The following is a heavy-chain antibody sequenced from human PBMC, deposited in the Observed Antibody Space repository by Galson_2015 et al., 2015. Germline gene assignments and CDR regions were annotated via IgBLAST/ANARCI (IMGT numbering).Heavy chain of an antibody. Sequence: SLRLSCAASGFTFSSYDMSWVRQAPGKGLEWVSDISGSGGSTYYADSVKGRFTISRDNSKNTLYLQMNSLRAEDTAVYYCAKAQQTMVRGVILYWGQGTLVTVSS. CDR2: ISGSGGST. V-gene: IGHV3-23*01. D-gene: IGHD3-10*01. J-gene: IGHJ4*02. CDR1: GFTFSSYD. CDR3: AKAQQTMVRGVILY.